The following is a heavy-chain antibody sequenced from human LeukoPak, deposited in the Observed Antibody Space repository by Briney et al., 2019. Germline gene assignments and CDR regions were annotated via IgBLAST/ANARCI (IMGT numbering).Heavy chain of an antibody. CDR1: GGSFSGYY. D-gene: IGHD3-22*01. V-gene: IGHV4-30-4*01. CDR2: IYYSGST. Sequence: ASETLSLTCAVYGGSFSGYYWSWIRQPPGKGLEWIGYIYYSGSTYYNPSLKSRVTISVDTSKNQFSLKLSSVTAADTAVYYCARDYYDSSGVGNYFDYWAREPWSPSPQ. CDR3: ARDYYDSSGVGNYFDY. J-gene: IGHJ4*02.